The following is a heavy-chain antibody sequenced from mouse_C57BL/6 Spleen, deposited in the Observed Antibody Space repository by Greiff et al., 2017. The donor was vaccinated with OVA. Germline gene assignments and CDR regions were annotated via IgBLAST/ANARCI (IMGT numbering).Heavy chain of an antibody. V-gene: IGHV1-20*01. D-gene: IGHD1-1*01. CDR1: GYSFTGYF. Sequence: EVQVVESGPELVKPGDSVKISCKASGYSFTGYFMNWVMQSHGKSLEWIGRINPYNGDTFYNQKFKGKATLTVDKSSSTAHMELRSLTSEDSAVYYCARRYYGSIYWFAYWGQGTLVTVSA. J-gene: IGHJ3*01. CDR2: INPYNGDT. CDR3: ARRYYGSIYWFAY.